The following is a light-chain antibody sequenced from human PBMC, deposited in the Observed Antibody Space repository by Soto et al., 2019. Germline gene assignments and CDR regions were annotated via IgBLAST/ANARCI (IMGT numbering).Light chain of an antibody. CDR3: QQYSNWPPWT. CDR2: RAS. J-gene: IGKJ1*01. CDR1: QSLGYN. V-gene: IGKV3-15*01. Sequence: EIVMTQSPATLAVSPGDTATLSCRASQSLGYNFAWYQQKPGQAPRLLIFRASTRAPGVPARLRASGSGTEFTLTISGLLSEDFAIYYCQQYSNWPPWTFGPGTRVDIK.